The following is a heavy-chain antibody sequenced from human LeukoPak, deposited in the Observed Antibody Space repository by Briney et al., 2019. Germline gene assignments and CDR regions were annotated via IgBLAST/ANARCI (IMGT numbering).Heavy chain of an antibody. J-gene: IGHJ6*03. V-gene: IGHV1-2*02. Sequence: ASVKVSCKASGYTFTGYYMHWVRQAPGQGLEWMGWINPNSGGTNYAQKFQGRVTMTRDTSISTAYMELSRLRSDDTAVYYCASSYYYDSSGEYYYYYMDVWGKGTTVTISS. CDR2: INPNSGGT. CDR3: ASSYYYDSSGEYYYYYMDV. CDR1: GYTFTGYY. D-gene: IGHD3-22*01.